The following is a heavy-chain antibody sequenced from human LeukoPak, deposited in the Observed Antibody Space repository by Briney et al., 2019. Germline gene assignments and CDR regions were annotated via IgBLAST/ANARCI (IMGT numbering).Heavy chain of an antibody. V-gene: IGHV4-38-2*02. D-gene: IGHD3-22*01. J-gene: IGHJ4*02. CDR2: IYHSGIT. CDR1: GYTIRSGFY. Sequence: SETLSLTCTVSGYTIRSGFYWGWIRQPPGKGLEWIGNIYHSGITYSTPSLKSRVTISVDTSKNQFYLKLSSVTAADTAVYYCARDGVNYYDISGYDIWGRGTLVTVSS. CDR3: ARDGVNYYDISGYDI.